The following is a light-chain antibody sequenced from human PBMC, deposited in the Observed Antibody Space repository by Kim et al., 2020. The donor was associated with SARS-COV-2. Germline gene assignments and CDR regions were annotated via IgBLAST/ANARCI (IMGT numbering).Light chain of an antibody. CDR2: QDS. J-gene: IGLJ2*01. V-gene: IGLV3-1*01. CDR3: QAWDSSVV. CDR1: KLGDKY. Sequence: VSVSPGQTARITCAGDKLGDKYACWYQQTPGQSPVLVIYQDSKRPSGIPERFSGSNSGNTATLTISGTQAMDEADYYCQAWDSSVVFGGGTQLTVL.